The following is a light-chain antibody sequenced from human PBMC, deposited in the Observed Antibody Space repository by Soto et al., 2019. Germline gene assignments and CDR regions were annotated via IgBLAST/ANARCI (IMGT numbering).Light chain of an antibody. CDR2: DAS. CDR1: QSVSSY. Sequence: EIVLTQSPATLSLSPGERATLSCRASQSVSSYLAWYQQKPGQAPRLLIYDASNVSTGIPARFRGSGSGTDFTITISSLEPEDFAVYSCQQRSNWPPMYTFGQGTKLEIK. CDR3: QQRSNWPPMYT. J-gene: IGKJ2*01. V-gene: IGKV3-11*01.